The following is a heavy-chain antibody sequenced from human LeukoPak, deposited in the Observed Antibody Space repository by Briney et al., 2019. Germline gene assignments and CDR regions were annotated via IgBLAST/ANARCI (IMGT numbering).Heavy chain of an antibody. V-gene: IGHV3-30-3*01. J-gene: IGHJ6*02. CDR1: GFTFSSYA. CDR2: ISYDGSNK. CDR3: ARDPLLSDCSGTSCYTPYYYYGMDV. Sequence: GGSLRLSCAASGFTFSSYAMHWVRQAPGKGLEWVAVISYDGSNKYYADSVKGRFTISRDNSKNTLYLQMNSLRAEDTAVYYCARDPLLSDCSGTSCYTPYYYYGMDVWGQGTTVTVSS. D-gene: IGHD2-2*02.